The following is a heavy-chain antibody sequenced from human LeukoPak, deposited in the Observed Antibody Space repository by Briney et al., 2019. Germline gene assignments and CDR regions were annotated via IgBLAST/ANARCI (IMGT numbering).Heavy chain of an antibody. D-gene: IGHD4-23*01. CDR2: IRFDGSNR. Sequence: QSGGSLRLSCAASGFTFSSYGMHWVRQAPGKGLEWVAFIRFDGSNRYYADSVEGRFTISRDNSKNTLYLQMNSLRAEDTAVYYCAKDSRYGGNPHYFDYWGQGTLVTVSS. V-gene: IGHV3-30*02. CDR1: GFTFSSYG. J-gene: IGHJ4*02. CDR3: AKDSRYGGNPHYFDY.